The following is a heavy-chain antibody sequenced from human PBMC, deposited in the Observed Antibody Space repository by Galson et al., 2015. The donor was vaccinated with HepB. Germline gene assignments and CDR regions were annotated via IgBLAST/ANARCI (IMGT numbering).Heavy chain of an antibody. J-gene: IGHJ4*02. CDR3: ARGVLLWDGPDY. CDR1: GYKFTSYY. CDR2: INPSGGST. D-gene: IGHD3-10*01. V-gene: IGHV1-46*01. Sequence: SVKVSCKASGYKFTSYYMHWVRQAPGQGLEWMGIINPSGGSTDYAQKFRGRLTMTRDTSTSTVFMVLSSLRSEDTAVYHCARGVLLWDGPDYWGQGTLVTVSS.